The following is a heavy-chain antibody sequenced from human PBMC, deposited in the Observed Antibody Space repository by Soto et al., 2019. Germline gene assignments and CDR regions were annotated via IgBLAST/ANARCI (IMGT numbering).Heavy chain of an antibody. Sequence: SGPTLVNPTPTLTLTCTFSGFSLNTRGTRVSWIRQPPGKALEWLARIDWDGGRFYTASLRTRLTISKDTSENQVVLTMTNMDPVDTATYYCTRAPGIAAAGTDWFDPWGQGTQVTVSS. V-gene: IGHV2-70*04. J-gene: IGHJ5*02. CDR2: IDWDGGR. CDR3: TRAPGIAAAGTDWFDP. D-gene: IGHD6-13*01. CDR1: GFSLNTRGTR.